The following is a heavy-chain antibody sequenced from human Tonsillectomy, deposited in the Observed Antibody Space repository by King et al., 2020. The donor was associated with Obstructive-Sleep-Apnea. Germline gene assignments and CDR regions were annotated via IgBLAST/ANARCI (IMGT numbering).Heavy chain of an antibody. V-gene: IGHV1-2*02. CDR1: GSTFTDSY. CDR3: TRYLLVSLGIWAVDS. CDR2: IRPNGGAQ. J-gene: IGHJ3*02. Sequence: VPLVASGAAVQPPGASVKVSCQASGSTFTDSYLHWVRPAPGQGLEWMGWIRPNGGAQHYAQTFQGRVTLTRATSIRPAYLALRGLTSDDTAVYYCTRYLLVSLGIWAVDSWGQGTMVTGSS. D-gene: IGHD2-21*01.